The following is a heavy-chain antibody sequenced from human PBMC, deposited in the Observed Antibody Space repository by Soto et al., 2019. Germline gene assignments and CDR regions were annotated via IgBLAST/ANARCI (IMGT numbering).Heavy chain of an antibody. CDR2: IRAHNGNT. J-gene: IGHJ4*02. CDR3: ARGRYGDY. V-gene: IGHV1-18*01. Sequence: QVHLVQSGAEVKKPGASVKVSCKGSGYDLTTYVITWVRQAPGQGLEWMAWIRAHNGNTDYAQKLQGRVTVTRDTSTSTAYMELRSLRSDDTAVYYCARGRYGDYWGQGALVTVSS. CDR1: GYDLTTYV. D-gene: IGHD1-1*01.